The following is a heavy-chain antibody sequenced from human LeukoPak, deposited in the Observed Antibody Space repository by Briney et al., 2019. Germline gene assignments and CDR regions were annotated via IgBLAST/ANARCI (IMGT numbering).Heavy chain of an antibody. CDR1: GGSIGRSSYY. V-gene: IGHV4-39*01. D-gene: IGHD1-26*01. J-gene: IGHJ4*02. CDR2: IYDSGST. CDR3: AKSGGYGLIDY. Sequence: SETLSLTCTVSGGSIGRSSYYWGWIRQPPGKGLEWIGNIYDSGSTYYNASLQSRVTISIDTSKNQFSLRLSSVTAADTAMYYCAKSGGYGLIDYWGQGTLVTVSS.